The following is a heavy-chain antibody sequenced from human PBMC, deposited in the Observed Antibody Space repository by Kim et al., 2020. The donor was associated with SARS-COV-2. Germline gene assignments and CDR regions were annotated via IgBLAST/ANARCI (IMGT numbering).Heavy chain of an antibody. V-gene: IGHV4-34*01. J-gene: IGHJ6*03. Sequence: SETLSLTCAVYGGSFSGYYWSWIRQPPGKGLEWIGEINHSGSTNYNPSLKSRVTISVDTSKNQFSLKLSSVTAADTAVYYCARGPSGFRPSYYYYMDVWG. CDR1: GGSFSGYY. CDR2: INHSGST. D-gene: IGHD3-10*01. CDR3: ARGPSGFRPSYYYYMDV.